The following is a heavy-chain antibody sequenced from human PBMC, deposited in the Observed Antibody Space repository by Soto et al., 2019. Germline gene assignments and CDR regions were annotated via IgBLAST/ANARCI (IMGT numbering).Heavy chain of an antibody. V-gene: IGHV4-30-4*01. Sequence: PSETLSLTCTVSGGSISSGDYYWSWIRQPPGKGLEWIGNIYYSGSTHYNPSLKSRVAILIDTSRNHFSLKLNSVTAADTAVYYCATDLYYYDSESGPSYWGQGTLVTVSS. CDR1: GGSISSGDYY. D-gene: IGHD3-22*01. J-gene: IGHJ4*02. CDR2: IYYSGST. CDR3: ATDLYYYDSESGPSY.